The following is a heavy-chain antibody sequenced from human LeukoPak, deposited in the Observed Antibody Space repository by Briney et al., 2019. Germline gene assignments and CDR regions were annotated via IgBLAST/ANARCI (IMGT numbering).Heavy chain of an antibody. CDR1: GYTFTGYY. CDR2: INPNSGGT. Sequence: PSVKVSYKASGYTFTGYYMHWVRQAPGQGLEWMGWINPNSGGTNYAQKFQGRVTMTTDTSISTAYMELSRLRSDDTAVYYCARGLGLGGDYVWGSYRFFDYWGQRTLATVPS. V-gene: IGHV1-2*02. D-gene: IGHD3-16*02. CDR3: ARGLGLGGDYVWGSYRFFDY. J-gene: IGHJ4*02.